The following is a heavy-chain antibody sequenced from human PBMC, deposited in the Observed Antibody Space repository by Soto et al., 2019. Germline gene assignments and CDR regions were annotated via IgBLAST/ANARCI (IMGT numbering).Heavy chain of an antibody. CDR3: ARDRGPSSGYYPYWFDP. V-gene: IGHV1-69*12. J-gene: IGHJ5*02. Sequence: QVQLVQSGAEVKKPGSSVKVSCKASGGTFSSYAISWVRQAPGQGLEWMGEIIPIFGTANYAQKFQGRDTITADESTRTAYMERSSLRSEDTAVYYCARDRGPSSGYYPYWFDPWGQGTLVTVSS. CDR2: IIPIFGTA. D-gene: IGHD3-22*01. CDR1: GGTFSSYA.